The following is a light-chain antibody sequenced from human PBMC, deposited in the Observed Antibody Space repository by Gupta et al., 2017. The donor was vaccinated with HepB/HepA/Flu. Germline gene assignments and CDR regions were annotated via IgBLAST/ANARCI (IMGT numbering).Light chain of an antibody. CDR1: SSDVGSYNL. V-gene: IGLV2-23*02. CDR2: EVS. Sequence: QSPLTQPASVSGSPGPSITISCTVTSSDVGSYNLVSWYQQHPGKAPKLMIYEVSKRPSGVSNRFSGSKSGNTASLTISGLQAEDEADYYCCSYAGSSTWVFGGGTKLTVL. CDR3: CSYAGSSTWV. J-gene: IGLJ3*02.